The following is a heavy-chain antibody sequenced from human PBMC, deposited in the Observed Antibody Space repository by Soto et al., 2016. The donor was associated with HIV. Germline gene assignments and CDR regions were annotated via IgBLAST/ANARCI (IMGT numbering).Heavy chain of an antibody. J-gene: IGHJ4*02. CDR3: ARDYRIAVAGTTHGPWGRSSLAH. CDR1: GYTFFRYG. CDR2: INPNSGGT. D-gene: IGHD6-19*01. V-gene: IGHV1-2*02. Sequence: QVQLVQSGAEVKKPGASVKVSCKASGYTFFRYGITWVRQAPGQGLEWMGWINPNSGGTNYAQKFQGRVTMTRDTSISTAYMELSRLRSDDTAVYYCARDYRIAVAGTTHGPWGRSSLAHWGQGTLVTVSS.